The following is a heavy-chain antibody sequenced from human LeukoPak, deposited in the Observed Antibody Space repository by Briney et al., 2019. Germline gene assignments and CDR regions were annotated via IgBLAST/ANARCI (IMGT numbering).Heavy chain of an antibody. Sequence: GASVKVSCKASGYTFTGYYMHWVRQAPGRGLEWMGWINPNSGGTNYAQKFQGRVTMTRDTSISTAYMELSRLRSDDTAVYYCARSPRGYCSGGSCYGLVYWGQGTLVTVSS. CDR3: ARSPRGYCSGGSCYGLVY. J-gene: IGHJ4*02. CDR2: INPNSGGT. V-gene: IGHV1-2*02. D-gene: IGHD2-15*01. CDR1: GYTFTGYY.